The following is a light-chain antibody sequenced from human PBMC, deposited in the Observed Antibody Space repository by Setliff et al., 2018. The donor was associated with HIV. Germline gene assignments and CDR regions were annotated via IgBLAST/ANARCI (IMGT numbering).Light chain of an antibody. CDR3: QSYDNSNVV. V-gene: IGLV6-57*01. CDR2: EDN. CDR1: SGNIASNY. Sequence: TQPHSVSESPGKTVTISCTRSSGNIASNYVQWYQQRPGSSPTTVIYEDNQRPSGVPDRFSGSIDSSSNSASLTISGLKTEDEADYYCQSYDNSNVVFGGGTKVTVL. J-gene: IGLJ2*01.